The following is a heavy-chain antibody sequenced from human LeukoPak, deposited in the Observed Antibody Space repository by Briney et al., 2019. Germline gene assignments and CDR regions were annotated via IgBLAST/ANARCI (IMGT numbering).Heavy chain of an antibody. J-gene: IGHJ4*02. CDR3: ARTEYSSSWIDY. D-gene: IGHD6-13*01. Sequence: PGGSLRLSGAASGFTFSNYSMNWVRQAPRKGLEWVSSISSSSSYIYYADSVKGRFTISRDNAKNSLYLQMNSLRAEDTAVYYCARTEYSSSWIDYWGQGTLVTVSS. CDR1: GFTFSNYS. CDR2: ISSSSSYI. V-gene: IGHV3-21*01.